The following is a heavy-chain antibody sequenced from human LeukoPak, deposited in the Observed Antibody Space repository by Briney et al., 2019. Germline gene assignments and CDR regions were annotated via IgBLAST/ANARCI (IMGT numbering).Heavy chain of an antibody. Sequence: GGSLRLSCAASGFTFSSYAMHWVRQAPGKGLEWVAVISYDGSNKYCADSVKGRFTISRDNSKNTLYLQMNSLRAEDTAVYYCARGLLYYDFWSGYSGYWGQGTLVTVSS. CDR3: ARGLLYYDFWSGYSGY. J-gene: IGHJ4*02. CDR2: ISYDGSNK. D-gene: IGHD3-3*01. V-gene: IGHV3-30-3*01. CDR1: GFTFSSYA.